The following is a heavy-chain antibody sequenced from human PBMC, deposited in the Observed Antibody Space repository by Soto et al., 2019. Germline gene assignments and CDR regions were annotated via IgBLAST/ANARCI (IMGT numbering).Heavy chain of an antibody. J-gene: IGHJ6*02. Sequence: LSLTCTVSGGSVSSGSYYWSWIRQPPGKGLEWIGYIYYSGSTNYNPSLKSRVTISADTSKNQFSLKLSSVTAADTAVYYCAGSPDIVATIRYYYYYGMDVWGQGTTVTVSS. CDR2: IYYSGST. CDR3: AGSPDIVATIRYYYYYGMDV. CDR1: GGSVSSGSYY. D-gene: IGHD5-12*01. V-gene: IGHV4-61*01.